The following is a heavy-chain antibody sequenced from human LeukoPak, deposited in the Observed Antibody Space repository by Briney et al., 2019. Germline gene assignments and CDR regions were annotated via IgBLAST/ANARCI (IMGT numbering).Heavy chain of an antibody. CDR1: GYTFTGYY. V-gene: IGHV1-2*02. CDR3: AGTMVRGVDNWFDP. D-gene: IGHD3-10*01. Sequence: ASVKVSCKASGYTFTGYYMHWVRQAPGQGLEWMGWINPNSGGTNYAQKFQGRVTMTRDTSISTAYMELSRLRSDDTAVYYCAGTMVRGVDNWFDPWGQGTLVTVSS. J-gene: IGHJ5*02. CDR2: INPNSGGT.